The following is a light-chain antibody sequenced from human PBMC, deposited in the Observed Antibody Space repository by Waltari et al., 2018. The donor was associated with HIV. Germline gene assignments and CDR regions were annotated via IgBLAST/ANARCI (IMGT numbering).Light chain of an antibody. CDR3: QQYNNWPPWT. Sequence: EIVMKQSPATLSVSPGERATLSCRASQSISSNLAWYQQKPGQAPRLLIYGASTRATGMPARFSGSGSGTEFTLTISSLQSEDFAVYYCQQYNNWPPWTFGQGTKVEIK. CDR1: QSISSN. CDR2: GAS. J-gene: IGKJ1*01. V-gene: IGKV3-15*01.